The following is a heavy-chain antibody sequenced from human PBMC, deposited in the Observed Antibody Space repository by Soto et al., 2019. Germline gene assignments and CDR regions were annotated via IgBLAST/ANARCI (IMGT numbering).Heavy chain of an antibody. CDR2: VYNTGGS. CDR1: SGPSSSYN. CDR3: VRRGMGYVHGLVEA. J-gene: IGHJ3*01. Sequence: QVQLQQSGPRLVKPSETLSLTCTVSSGPSSSYNWGWIRQSPGRRLEGIGYVYNTGGSGYNPSLEGRATISADPSTNITPLTLTSLTAADPPVYNCVRRGMGYVHGLVEAWGQGTTVTVS. D-gene: IGHD5-12*01. V-gene: IGHV4-59*01.